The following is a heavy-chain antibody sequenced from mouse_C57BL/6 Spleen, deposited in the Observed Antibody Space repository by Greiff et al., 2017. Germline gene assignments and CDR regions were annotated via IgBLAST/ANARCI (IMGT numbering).Heavy chain of an antibody. V-gene: IGHV1-69*01. J-gene: IGHJ3*01. CDR3: ASGVITTAPWFAY. CDR2: IDPSDSYT. Sequence: QVQLQQSGAELVMPGASVKLSCKASGYTFTSYWMHWVKQRPGQGLEWIGEIDPSDSYTNYNQKFKGKSTLTVDKSSSTAYMQLSSLTSEDSAVYYCASGVITTAPWFAYWGQGTLVTVSA. D-gene: IGHD1-1*01. CDR1: GYTFTSYW.